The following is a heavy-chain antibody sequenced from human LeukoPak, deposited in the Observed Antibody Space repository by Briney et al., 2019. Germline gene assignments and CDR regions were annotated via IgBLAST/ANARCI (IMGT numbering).Heavy chain of an antibody. CDR1: GFTFTSSA. V-gene: IGHV1-58*01. CDR3: AAVGTTDYYYGMDV. J-gene: IGHJ6*04. D-gene: IGHD4-17*01. Sequence: ASAKVSCKASGFTFTSSAVQWVRQARGQRLEWIGWIVVGSGNTNYAQKFQERVTITRDMSTSTAYMELSSLRSEDTAVYYCAAVGTTDYYYGMDVWGKGTTVTVSS. CDR2: IVVGSGNT.